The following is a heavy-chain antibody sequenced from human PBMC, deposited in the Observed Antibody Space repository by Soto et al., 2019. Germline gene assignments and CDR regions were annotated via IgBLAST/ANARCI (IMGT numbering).Heavy chain of an antibody. J-gene: IGHJ4*02. V-gene: IGHV4-59*08. CDR1: EGCRSRLY. CDR3: VQRSGHGSNYCDY. CDR2: IYSSGST. D-gene: IGHD3-3*01. Sequence: CTVGEGCRSRLYWCHNKQPPGKGLEWIGYIYSSGSTNYNPSLMSRVAMSADTPKNQLTLNLTSVTAADTAVYYCVQRSGHGSNYCDYWGQGILVTVSS.